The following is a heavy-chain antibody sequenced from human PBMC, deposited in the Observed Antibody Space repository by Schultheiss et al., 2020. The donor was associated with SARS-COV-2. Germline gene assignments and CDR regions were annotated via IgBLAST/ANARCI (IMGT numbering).Heavy chain of an antibody. D-gene: IGHD2-2*01. V-gene: IGHV1-46*01. CDR3: SRGHFVVPAARGSFDY. CDR2: INPSAAST. CDR1: GYTFTNYY. Sequence: ASVKVSCKASGYTFTNYYIHWVRQAPGQGLEWMGIINPSAASTTYAQKFQGRVTMTRDTSTSTVYMELSSLRSEDTAVYYCSRGHFVVPAARGSFDYWGQGTLVTVSS. J-gene: IGHJ4*02.